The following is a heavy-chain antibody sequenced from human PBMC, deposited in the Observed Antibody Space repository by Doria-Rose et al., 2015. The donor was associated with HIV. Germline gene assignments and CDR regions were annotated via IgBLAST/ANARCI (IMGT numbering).Heavy chain of an antibody. CDR3: ARIKSSRWYHKYYFDF. J-gene: IGHJ4*02. Sequence: QITLKESGPVLVKPTETLTLTCTVSGVSLSSPGMGVSWIRQPPGKALAWLAKTFSDDERSYKTSLKSRLTISRGTSRSQVVLTMTDMDPVDTATYYCARIKSSRWYHKYYFDFWGQGTLVIVSA. D-gene: IGHD6-13*01. V-gene: IGHV2-26*01. CDR1: GVSLSSPGMG. CDR2: TFSDDER.